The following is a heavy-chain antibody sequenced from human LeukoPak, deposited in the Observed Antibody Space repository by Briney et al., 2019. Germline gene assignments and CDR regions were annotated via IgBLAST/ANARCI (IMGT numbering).Heavy chain of an antibody. CDR3: ARDYEAAPFRYFDY. J-gene: IGHJ4*02. D-gene: IGHD3-22*01. Sequence: PSETLSLTCTVSGGSISSYYWSWIRQPAGKGLEWIGRIYTSGSTNYNPSLKSRVTMSVDTSKNQFSLKLSSVTAADTAVYYCARDYEAAPFRYFDYWGQGTLVTVSS. CDR2: IYTSGST. CDR1: GGSISSYY. V-gene: IGHV4-4*07.